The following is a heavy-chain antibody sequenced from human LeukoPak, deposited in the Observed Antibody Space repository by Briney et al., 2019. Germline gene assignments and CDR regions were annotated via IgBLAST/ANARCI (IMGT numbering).Heavy chain of an antibody. CDR2: VGSDNKP. V-gene: IGHV3-23*05. Sequence: GGSLRLSCETSGFTFRAHAMNWVRQAPGKGLEWVSSVGSDNKPHYSESVKGRFAISRDNSNSMLFLQLNSLRAKDTPLYYCARDMHYYVAMGVWGQGTTVTVSS. D-gene: IGHD3-10*02. CDR3: ARDMHYYVAMGV. CDR1: GFTFRAHA. J-gene: IGHJ6*02.